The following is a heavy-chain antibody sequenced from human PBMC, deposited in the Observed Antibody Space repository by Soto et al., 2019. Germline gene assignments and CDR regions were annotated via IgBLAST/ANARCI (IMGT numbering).Heavy chain of an antibody. J-gene: IGHJ6*03. CDR1: GYTFSSYA. V-gene: IGHV3-23*01. CDR2: ISGSGGST. Sequence: SCKASGYTFSSYAMSWVRQAPGKGLEWVSAISGSGGSTYYADSVKGRFTISRDNSKNTLYLQMNSLRAEDTAVYYCARTTGDYGDYYYYYMDVWGKGTTVXVSS. CDR3: ARTTGDYGDYYYYYMDV. D-gene: IGHD4-17*01.